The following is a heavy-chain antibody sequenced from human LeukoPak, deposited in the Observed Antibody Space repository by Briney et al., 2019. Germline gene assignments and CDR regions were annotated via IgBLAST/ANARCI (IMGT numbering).Heavy chain of an antibody. Sequence: PSETLSLTCDVTAHTFTYYYWTWIRQPPGKGLEWIGSIYYTGSSNYNPSLESRVTMSIDTSNNQFSLKLKSVTSADTAVYYCARMVGQLIEYYFDYWGRGTLVTVSS. D-gene: IGHD1/OR15-1a*01. CDR2: IYYTGSS. J-gene: IGHJ4*02. CDR1: AHTFTYYY. CDR3: ARMVGQLIEYYFDY. V-gene: IGHV4-59*01.